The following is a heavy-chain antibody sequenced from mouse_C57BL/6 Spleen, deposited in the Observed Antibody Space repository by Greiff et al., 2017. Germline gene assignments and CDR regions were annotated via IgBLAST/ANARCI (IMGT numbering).Heavy chain of an antibody. J-gene: IGHJ2*01. CDR2: ISSGSSTI. Sequence: EVQVVESGGGLVKPGGSLKLSCAASGFTFSDYGMHWVRQAPETGLEWVAYISSGSSTIYYADTVKGRFTISRDNAKNTLFLQMTSLRSEDTAMYYCARDRHYYFDYWGQGTTLTVSS. V-gene: IGHV5-17*01. CDR3: ARDRHYYFDY. CDR1: GFTFSDYG.